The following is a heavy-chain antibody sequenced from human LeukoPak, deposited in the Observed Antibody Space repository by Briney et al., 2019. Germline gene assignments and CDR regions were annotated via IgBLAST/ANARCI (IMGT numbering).Heavy chain of an antibody. CDR1: GFTFSDYY. V-gene: IGHV3-11*01. D-gene: IGHD3-16*02. CDR3: ARDSGVWGSYRHCAFDI. J-gene: IGHJ3*02. CDR2: ISTSGGTI. Sequence: PGGSLRLSCAASGFTFSDYYMSWIRQAPGKGLEWVSYISTSGGTIYYADSVKGRFTISRDNAKNSLYLQMNSLRAEDTAVYYCARDSGVWGSYRHCAFDIWGQGTMVTVSS.